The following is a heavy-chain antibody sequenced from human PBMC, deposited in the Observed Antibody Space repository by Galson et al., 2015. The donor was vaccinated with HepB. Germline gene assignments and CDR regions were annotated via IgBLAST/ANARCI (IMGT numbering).Heavy chain of an antibody. J-gene: IGHJ4*02. CDR1: GFTFDDYT. Sequence: LRLSCAASGFTFDDYTMHWVRQAPGKGLEWVSLISWDGGSTYYADSVKGRFTISRDNSKNSLYLQMNSLRTEDTALYYCAKDTYSSGTTYFDYWGQGTLVTVSS. CDR2: ISWDGGST. V-gene: IGHV3-43*01. D-gene: IGHD6-19*01. CDR3: AKDTYSSGTTYFDY.